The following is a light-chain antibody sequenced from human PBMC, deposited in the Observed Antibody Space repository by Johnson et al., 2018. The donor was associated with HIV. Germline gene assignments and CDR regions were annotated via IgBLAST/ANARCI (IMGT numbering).Light chain of an antibody. CDR1: SSNLGNNY. J-gene: IGLJ1*01. V-gene: IGLV1-51*01. CDR2: DNN. CDR3: ETWDSSLSAC. Sequence: QSVLTQPPSVSAAPGQKVTISCSGSSSNLGNNYVSWYQQLPGTAPKLLIFDNNKRPSGIPDRFSGSKSGTSATLGITGLQTGDEADYYCETWDSSLSACFGTGTKVTVL.